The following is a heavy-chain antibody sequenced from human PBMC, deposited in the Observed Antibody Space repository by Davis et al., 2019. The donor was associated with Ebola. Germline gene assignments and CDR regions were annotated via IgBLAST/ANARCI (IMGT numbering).Heavy chain of an antibody. Sequence: MPSETLSPTCSLLGASISSGDYYWGCLRQPPGNGLKYIWYIHHSGNTYYNPSLKSQVTISIDTSKNQISLKLTSVTAADTAVYYCVRVGVATFDYWGQGTPVTVSS. V-gene: IGHV4-30-4*01. CDR1: GASISSGDYY. D-gene: IGHD5-12*01. CDR2: IHHSGNT. J-gene: IGHJ4*02. CDR3: VRVGVATFDY.